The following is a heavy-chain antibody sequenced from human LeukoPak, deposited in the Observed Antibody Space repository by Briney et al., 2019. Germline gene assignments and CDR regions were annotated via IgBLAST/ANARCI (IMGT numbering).Heavy chain of an antibody. Sequence: SVKVSCKAPGFTFTSSAMQWVRQARGQRLEWIGWIVVGSGNTNYAQKFQERVTITRDMSTSTAYMELSSLRSEDTAVYYCAAMRFGELKQDYWGQGTLVTVSS. J-gene: IGHJ4*02. CDR3: AAMRFGELKQDY. D-gene: IGHD3-10*01. CDR1: GFTFTSSA. V-gene: IGHV1-58*02. CDR2: IVVGSGNT.